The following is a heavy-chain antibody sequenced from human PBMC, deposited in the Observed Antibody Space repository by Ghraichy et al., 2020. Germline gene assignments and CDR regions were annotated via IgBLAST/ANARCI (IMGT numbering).Heavy chain of an antibody. D-gene: IGHD5-18*01. CDR2: ISYSPTYI. CDR3: ARPWGYSYGSEFYYYGMDL. CDR1: GFTFSSYS. J-gene: IGHJ6*02. Sequence: GGSLRLSCEASGFTFSSYSMNWVRQAPGKGLEWVSSISYSPTYIYYADSVKGRFTISRDNAKNSLYLQMNSLRAEDTAVYYCARPWGYSYGSEFYYYGMDLWRQGTTVTLCS. V-gene: IGHV3-21*01.